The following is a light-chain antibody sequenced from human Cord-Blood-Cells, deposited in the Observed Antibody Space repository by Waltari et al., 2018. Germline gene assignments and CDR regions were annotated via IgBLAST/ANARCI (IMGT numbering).Light chain of an antibody. V-gene: IGKV3-15*01. CDR2: GAS. CDR1: QSVSSN. CDR3: QHYNNWTPMYT. Sequence: IVMTQSPATLSVSPGARATLSCRASQSVSSNLAWYQQKPGHAPRLLIYGASTRATGIPARFSGSGSGTEFTLTISSLQSEDFAVYYCQHYNNWTPMYTFGQGTKLEIK. J-gene: IGKJ2*01.